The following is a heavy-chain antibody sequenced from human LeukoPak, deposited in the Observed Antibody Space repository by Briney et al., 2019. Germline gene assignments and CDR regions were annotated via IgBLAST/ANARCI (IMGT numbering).Heavy chain of an antibody. D-gene: IGHD4-17*01. V-gene: IGHV3-11*06. CDR1: EFTFSDYY. Sequence: GGSLRLSCAASEFTFSDYYMSWIRQAPGKGLEWVSYISSSSSYTNYADSVKGRFTISRDNAKNSLYLQMNSLRAEDTAVYYCARSMTTVTAIDYWGQGTLVTVSS. J-gene: IGHJ4*02. CDR3: ARSMTTVTAIDY. CDR2: ISSSSSYT.